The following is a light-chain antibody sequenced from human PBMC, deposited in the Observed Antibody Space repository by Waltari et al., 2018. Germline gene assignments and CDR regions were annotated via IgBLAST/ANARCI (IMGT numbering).Light chain of an antibody. CDR2: KDS. V-gene: IGLV3-27*01. Sequence: SYELTQPSSVSVSPGQTARITCSGAVLTKQYVRWFQQKPGQAPVLLIYKDSERPSVIPERFSGSSSGTTVTLTISGAQVEDEADYYCYSAADSDPWVFGGGTKLTVL. CDR1: VLTKQY. CDR3: YSAADSDPWV. J-gene: IGLJ3*02.